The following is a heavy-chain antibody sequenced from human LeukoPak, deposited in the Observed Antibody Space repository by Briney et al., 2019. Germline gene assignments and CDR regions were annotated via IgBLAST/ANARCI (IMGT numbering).Heavy chain of an antibody. J-gene: IGHJ4*02. CDR3: SRQIRATTDYFDY. D-gene: IGHD5-12*01. Sequence: SLRLSCTASGFTFGDYAMNWVRQAPGKGLEWVGFIKSKTYGGTIAYAASVKGRFTISRDDSKNIAYLQMNSLKTEDTAVYYCSRQIRATTDYFDYWGQGTLVTPSS. V-gene: IGHV3-49*04. CDR2: IKSKTYGGTI. CDR1: GFTFGDYA.